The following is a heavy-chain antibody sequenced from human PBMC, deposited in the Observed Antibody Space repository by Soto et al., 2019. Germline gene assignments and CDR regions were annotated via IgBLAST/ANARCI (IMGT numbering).Heavy chain of an antibody. CDR3: ARAREPEYSSSIFFDY. D-gene: IGHD6-6*01. J-gene: IGHJ4*01. CDR1: GFTFDDYA. CDR2: ISWNSGSI. V-gene: IGHV3-9*01. Sequence: PGGSLRLSCAASGFTFDDYAMHWVRQAPGKGLEWVSGISWNSGSIGYADSVKGRFTISRDISENKIFLELNGLKVDDTAVYYCARAREPEYSSSIFFDYWGRGTVVTVSS.